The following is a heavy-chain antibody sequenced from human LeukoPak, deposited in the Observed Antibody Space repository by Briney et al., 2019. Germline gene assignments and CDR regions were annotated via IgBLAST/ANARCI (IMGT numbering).Heavy chain of an antibody. V-gene: IGHV4-59*01. CDR2: IYYSGST. J-gene: IGHJ3*02. CDR3: ARGVSITMVRGVMEAFDI. D-gene: IGHD3-10*01. Sequence: SETLSITCTVSGGSISSYYWSWIRQPPGKGLEWIGYIYYSGSTNYNPSLKSRVTISVDTSKNQFSLKLSSVTAADTAVYYCARGVSITMVRGVMEAFDIWGQGTMVTVSS. CDR1: GGSISSYY.